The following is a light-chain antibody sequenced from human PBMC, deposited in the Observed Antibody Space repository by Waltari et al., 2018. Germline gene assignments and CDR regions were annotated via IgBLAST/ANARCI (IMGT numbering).Light chain of an antibody. J-gene: IGKJ2*01. CDR1: QSVRSD. V-gene: IGKV3D-15*01. Sequence: RVMTQSPASLSVSPGERVTLSCRASQSVRSDLAWFQQKPGRAPRLLIHEASTRVTGIPPRFSASGSETEFTLTISSLQSEDFAIYYCQQYNDWPYTFGQGSKLEIK. CDR2: EAS. CDR3: QQYNDWPYT.